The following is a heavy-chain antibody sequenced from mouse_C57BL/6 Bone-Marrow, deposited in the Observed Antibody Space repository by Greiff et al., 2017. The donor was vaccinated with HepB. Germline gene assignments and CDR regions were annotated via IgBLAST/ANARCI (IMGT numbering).Heavy chain of an antibody. V-gene: IGHV1-64*01. D-gene: IGHD1-1*01. Sequence: VQLQQPGAELVKPGASVKLSCKASGYTFTSYWMHWVKQRPGQGLEWIGMIHPNSGSTNYNEKFKSKATLTVDKSSSTAYMQLISLTSEDSAVYYCARSPYYYGSSWYFDVWGTGTTVTVSS. CDR1: GYTFTSYW. J-gene: IGHJ1*03. CDR2: IHPNSGST. CDR3: ARSPYYYGSSWYFDV.